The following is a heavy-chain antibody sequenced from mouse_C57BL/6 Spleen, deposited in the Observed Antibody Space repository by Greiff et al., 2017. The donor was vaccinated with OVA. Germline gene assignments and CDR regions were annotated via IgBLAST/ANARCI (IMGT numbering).Heavy chain of an antibody. V-gene: IGHV1-9*01. J-gene: IGHJ4*01. Sequence: QVQLQQSGAELMKPGASVKLSCKATGYTFTGYWIEWVKQRPGHGLEWIGEILPGSGSTKYNEKFKGKATFTADTSSYTAYLQLSSRTTEDAAIHYCARDDYYGSRGAMDHWGQGTSDTVPT. CDR3: ARDDYYGSRGAMDH. CDR2: ILPGSGST. D-gene: IGHD1-1*01. CDR1: GYTFTGYW.